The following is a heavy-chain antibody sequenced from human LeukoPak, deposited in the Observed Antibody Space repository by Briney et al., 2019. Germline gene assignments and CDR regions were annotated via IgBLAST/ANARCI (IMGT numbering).Heavy chain of an antibody. CDR2: INHSGST. V-gene: IGHV4-34*01. J-gene: IGHJ4*02. CDR1: GGSFSGYY. Sequence: SETLSLTCAVYGGSFSGYYWSWIRQPPGKGLEWIGEINHSGSTNYDPSLKSRVTISVDTSKNQFSLKLSSVTAADTAVYYCARSTYGDSTNDYWGQGTLVTVSS. D-gene: IGHD4-17*01. CDR3: ARSTYGDSTNDY.